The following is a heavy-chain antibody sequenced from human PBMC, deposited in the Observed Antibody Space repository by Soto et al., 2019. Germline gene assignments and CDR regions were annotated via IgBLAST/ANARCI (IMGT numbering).Heavy chain of an antibody. D-gene: IGHD6-13*01. Sequence: SGPTLVNPTQTLTLTCTFSGFSLSTNGLGVGWIRQPPGKALEWLALIYWDDDKRYSPSLKSRLTITKDTSKNQVVLTMTNMDPVDTATYYCAHRRMGSEAAAGKGLDYWGQGTLVTVSS. CDR1: GFSLSTNGLG. J-gene: IGHJ4*02. V-gene: IGHV2-5*02. CDR2: IYWDDDK. CDR3: AHRRMGSEAAAGKGLDY.